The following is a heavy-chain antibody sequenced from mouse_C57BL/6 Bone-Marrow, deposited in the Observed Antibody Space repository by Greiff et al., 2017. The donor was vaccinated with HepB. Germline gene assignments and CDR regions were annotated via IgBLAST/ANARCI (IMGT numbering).Heavy chain of an antibody. Sequence: QVQLQQPGAELVMPGASVKMSCKASGYTFTSYWMHWVKQRPGQGLEWIGEIDPSDSYTNYNQKFKGKSTLTVDKSSSTAYMQLSSLTSEDSAVYYGARAKRCYYCGSSHYCDFWGRGTTLTVSA. CDR2: IDPSDSYT. D-gene: IGHD1-1*01. J-gene: IGHJ2*01. V-gene: IGHV1-69*01. CDR3: ARAKRCYYCGSSHYCDF. CDR1: GYTFTSYW.